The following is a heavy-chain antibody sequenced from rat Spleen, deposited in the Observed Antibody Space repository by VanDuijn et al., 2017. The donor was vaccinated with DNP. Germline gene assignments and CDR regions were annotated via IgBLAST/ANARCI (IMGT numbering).Heavy chain of an antibody. J-gene: IGHJ2*01. CDR1: GFTFSHYY. CDR2: ISYDGGTT. Sequence: EVQLVESGGGLVQPGRSLKLSCAASGFTFSHYYMAWVRQAPTKGLEWVAYISYDGGTTYSGDSVKGRFTISRDDATNFLYLQMNRLRSEDMATYYCARHVLPLRVWDSWGQGVLVIVSS. D-gene: IGHD1-4*01. V-gene: IGHV5-22*01. CDR3: ARHVLPLRVWDS.